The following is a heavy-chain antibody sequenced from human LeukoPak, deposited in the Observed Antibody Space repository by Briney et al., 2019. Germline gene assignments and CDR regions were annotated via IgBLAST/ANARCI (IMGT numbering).Heavy chain of an antibody. CDR1: GFTVSSNF. Sequence: GSLRLSCAASGFTVSSNFLSWVRQPPGKGLEWIGEINHSGSTNYNPSLKSRVTISVDTSKNQFSLKPSSVTAADTAVYYCATRGYSYGSTRWGQGTLVTVSS. J-gene: IGHJ4*02. V-gene: IGHV4-34*08. D-gene: IGHD5-18*01. CDR3: ATRGYSYGSTR. CDR2: INHSGST.